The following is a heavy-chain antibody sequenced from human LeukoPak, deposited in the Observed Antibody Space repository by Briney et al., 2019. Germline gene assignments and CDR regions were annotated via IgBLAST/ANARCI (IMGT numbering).Heavy chain of an antibody. CDR1: GGSFSGYY. CDR2: INHSGST. D-gene: IGHD3-16*02. J-gene: IGHJ4*02. Sequence: SETLSLTCAVYGGSFSGYYWSWIRQPPGKGLEWIGEINHSGSTNYNPSLKSRVTISVDTSKNQFSLKLSSVTAADTAVYYCARATYYDYVWGSYRYTWFDYWGQGTLVTVSS. CDR3: ARATYYDYVWGSYRYTWFDY. V-gene: IGHV4-34*01.